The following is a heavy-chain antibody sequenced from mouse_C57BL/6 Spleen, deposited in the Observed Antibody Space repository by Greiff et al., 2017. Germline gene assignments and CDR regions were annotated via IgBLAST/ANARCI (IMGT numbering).Heavy chain of an antibody. V-gene: IGHV5-17*01. D-gene: IGHD2-13*01. Sequence: EVQGVESGGGLVKPGGSLKLSCAASGFTFSDYGMHWVRQAPEKGLEWVAYISSGSSTIYYADTVKGRFNIYRDNAKNTLFLQMTSLSSEDTDMYYCATDYSISFRLGYWGQGTTLTVAS. J-gene: IGHJ2*01. CDR1: GFTFSDYG. CDR2: ISSGSSTI. CDR3: ATDYSISFRLGY.